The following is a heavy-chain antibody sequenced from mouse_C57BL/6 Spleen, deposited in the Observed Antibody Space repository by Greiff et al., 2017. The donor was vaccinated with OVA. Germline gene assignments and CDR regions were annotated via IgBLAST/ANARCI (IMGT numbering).Heavy chain of an antibody. CDR3: ARLPLADPYFDY. Sequence: VKLQESGPELVKPGASVKISCKASGYAFSSSWMNWVKQRPGKGLEWIGRIYPGDGDTNYNGKFKGKATLTADKSSSTAYMQLSSLTSEDSAVYFCARLPLADPYFDYWGQGTTLTVSS. CDR2: IYPGDGDT. V-gene: IGHV1-82*01. CDR1: GYAFSSSW. J-gene: IGHJ2*01.